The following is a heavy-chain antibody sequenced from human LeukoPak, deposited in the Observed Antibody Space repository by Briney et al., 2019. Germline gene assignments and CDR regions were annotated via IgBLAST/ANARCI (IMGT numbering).Heavy chain of an antibody. D-gene: IGHD6-19*01. Sequence: SETLSLTCTVSGGSISSGSYYWGWIRQPAGKGLEWIGRIYTSGSTNYNPSLKSRVTISVDTSKNQFSLKLSSVTAADTAVYYCARDKAVGSSGWRDYWGQGTLVTVSS. CDR3: ARDKAVGSSGWRDY. CDR2: IYTSGST. CDR1: GGSISSGSYY. V-gene: IGHV4-61*02. J-gene: IGHJ4*02.